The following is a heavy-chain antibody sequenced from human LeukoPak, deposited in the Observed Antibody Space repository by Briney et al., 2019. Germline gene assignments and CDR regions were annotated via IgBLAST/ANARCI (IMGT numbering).Heavy chain of an antibody. CDR1: GFTFTSSA. CDR3: ASAGNRGGIPNAFDI. CDR2: IVVGSGNT. V-gene: IGHV1-58*02. D-gene: IGHD2-15*01. J-gene: IGHJ3*02. Sequence: GASVKVSCKASGFTFTSSAMQWVRQARGQRLEWIGWIVVGSGNTNYAQKFQERVTITRDKSISTAYLQWSSLKASDTAMYYCASAGNRGGIPNAFDIWGQGTMVTVSS.